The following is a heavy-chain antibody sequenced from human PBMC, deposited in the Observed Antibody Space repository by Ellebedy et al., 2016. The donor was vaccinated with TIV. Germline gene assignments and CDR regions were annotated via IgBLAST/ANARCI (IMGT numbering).Heavy chain of an antibody. CDR2: IYPGDNT. CDR3: ARDRYDFWSGYID. V-gene: IGHV3-53*01. J-gene: IGHJ4*02. CDR1: GFTVSSHC. D-gene: IGHD3-3*01. Sequence: GGSLRLSCAVSGFTVSSHCMSWVRQAPGMGLEWVSIIYPGDNTYYADSVKGRVTISRDNSKNTLYLQMNSLRAEDTAVYYCARDRYDFWSGYIDWGQGTLVTVSS.